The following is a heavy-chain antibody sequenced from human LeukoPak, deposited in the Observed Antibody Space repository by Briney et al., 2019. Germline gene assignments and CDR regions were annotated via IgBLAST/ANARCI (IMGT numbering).Heavy chain of an antibody. Sequence: ASVKVSCKASAGTFSSYASSWVRQAPGQGLEWMGRIIPILGIANYAQKFQRRVTTTADKTTRTAYMELSSPRTEDTAVSYCGVTFGGVSASYYFDFWGQGTVVTVSS. V-gene: IGHV1-69*04. CDR3: GVTFGGVSASYYFDF. D-gene: IGHD3-16*01. CDR1: AGTFSSYA. J-gene: IGHJ4*02. CDR2: IIPILGIA.